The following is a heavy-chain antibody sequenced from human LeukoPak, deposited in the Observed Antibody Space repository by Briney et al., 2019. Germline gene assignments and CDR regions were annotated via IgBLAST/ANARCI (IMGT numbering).Heavy chain of an antibody. D-gene: IGHD3-22*01. J-gene: IGHJ4*02. CDR1: GFTFNNNG. CDR3: ARESYYSDSSGSFDY. V-gene: IGHV3-30*02. Sequence: PGGSLRLSCAASGFTFNNNGMHWVRQAPGKGLEWMAFIRNDGSEKYYVDSVKGRFTISRDNAKNSLYLQMNSLRAEDTAVYYCARESYYSDSSGSFDYWGQGTLVTVSS. CDR2: IRNDGSEK.